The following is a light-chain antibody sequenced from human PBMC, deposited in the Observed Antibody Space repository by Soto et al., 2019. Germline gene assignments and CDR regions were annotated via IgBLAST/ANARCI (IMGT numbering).Light chain of an antibody. CDR2: DVA. CDR1: SSDVGGYNY. V-gene: IGLV2-14*01. CDR3: CSYTSSTIYV. Sequence: SALTQPASVSGSPGQSITISCTGTSSDVGGYNYVSWYQQHPGKAPKLMIYDVANRPSGVSNRFSGSKSGNTASLTISGLQAEDEADYYCCSYTSSTIYVFGTGTKLTVL. J-gene: IGLJ1*01.